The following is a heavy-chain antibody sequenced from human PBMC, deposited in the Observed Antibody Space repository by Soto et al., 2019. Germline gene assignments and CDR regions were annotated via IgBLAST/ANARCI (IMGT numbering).Heavy chain of an antibody. D-gene: IGHD2-2*01. J-gene: IGHJ6*02. CDR3: TRGTELRYCTSTSCPGIDV. CDR2: IKQDGSEK. V-gene: IGHV3-7*03. Sequence: GGSLRLSCAASEFTFSNYWMSWVRQAPGKGLEWVANIKQDGSEKFHLDSVKGRFTISRDNAKNSLYLQMNSLRAEDTAVYYCTRGTELRYCTSTSCPGIDVWGQGTTVTV. CDR1: EFTFSNYW.